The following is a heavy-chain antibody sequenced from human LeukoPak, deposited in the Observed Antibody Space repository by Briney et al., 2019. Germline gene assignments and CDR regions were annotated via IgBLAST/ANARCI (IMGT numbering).Heavy chain of an antibody. J-gene: IGHJ4*02. CDR3: ARARGVSTGYRPIDY. CDR2: INGGGGNT. D-gene: IGHD3-22*01. CDR1: GFTFNSYV. V-gene: IGHV3-23*01. Sequence: TGGSLRLSCAASGFTFNSYVMSWVRQAPGKGLEWVSAINGGGGNTYYADSVKGRFTISRDNSKNMVYLQMNSLRAEDTAVYYCARARGVSTGYRPIDYWGQGTLVTVSS.